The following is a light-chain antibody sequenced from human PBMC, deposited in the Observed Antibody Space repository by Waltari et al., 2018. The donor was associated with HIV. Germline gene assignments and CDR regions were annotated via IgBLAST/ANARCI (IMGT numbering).Light chain of an antibody. Sequence: EVVLTHPPDFQSVTPSAKVTITCRSSQSIGSTLHWYQQKPAQAPQLLIKYASQPFSAVPSRISVSAAGTDFTLTIDSLEAEDAATYYCHQRISLSGTFGQGTKVEIK. CDR1: QSIGST. J-gene: IGKJ1*01. V-gene: IGKV6-21*01. CDR2: YAS. CDR3: HQRISLSGT.